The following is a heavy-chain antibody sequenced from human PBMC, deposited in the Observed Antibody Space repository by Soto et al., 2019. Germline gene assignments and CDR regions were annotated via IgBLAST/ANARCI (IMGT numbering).Heavy chain of an antibody. J-gene: IGHJ4*02. V-gene: IGHV3-23*01. CDR3: ARDGVGATTYFGYLDY. D-gene: IGHD1-26*01. Sequence: QTGGSLRLSCAASGFTFSSYAMSWVRQAPGKGLEWVSAISGSGGSTYYADSVKGRFTISRDNSKNILYLQMNSLRADDTAVYYCARDGVGATTYFGYLDYWGQGAPVTAPS. CDR1: GFTFSSYA. CDR2: ISGSGGST.